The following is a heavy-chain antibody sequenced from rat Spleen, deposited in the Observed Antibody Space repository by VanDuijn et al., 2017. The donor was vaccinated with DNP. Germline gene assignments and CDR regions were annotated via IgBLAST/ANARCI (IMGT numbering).Heavy chain of an antibody. V-gene: IGHV2S12*01. CDR1: GFSLTSYH. CDR2: ISNSWIT. Sequence: QVQLKESGPGLVQPSQTLSLTCTVAGFSLTSYHVHWVRQPPGKGPEWIAAISNSWITYFNSSLRSRLSISRDSSKSQVFLKMTSLQTEDTAMYFCARWEGINAYWGQGVMVTVSS. CDR3: ARWEGINAY. D-gene: IGHD1-11*01. J-gene: IGHJ2*01.